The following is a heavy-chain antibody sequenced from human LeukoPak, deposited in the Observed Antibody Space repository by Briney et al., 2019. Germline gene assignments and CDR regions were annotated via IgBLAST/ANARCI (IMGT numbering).Heavy chain of an antibody. CDR3: AKPYSGSYYFDY. V-gene: IGHV3-30*18. J-gene: IGHJ4*02. D-gene: IGHD1-26*01. CDR1: GFTFRNYV. CDR2: TSSDLNVK. Sequence: GGSLRLSCAASGFTFRNYVIHWVRQAPGKGLEWVAVTSSDLNVKLYADSVKGRFTISRDNSKNKVYLQMSSLRAVDTAVYYCAKPYSGSYYFDYWGQGTLVTVSS.